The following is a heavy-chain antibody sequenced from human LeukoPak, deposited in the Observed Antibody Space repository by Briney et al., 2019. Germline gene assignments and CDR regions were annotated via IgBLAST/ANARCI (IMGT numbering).Heavy chain of an antibody. V-gene: IGHV1-8*01. CDR1: GYPFNNYD. CDR2: MNPHSGKT. CDR3: ARLSSHYGDYKVDP. Sequence: ASVNVSCKASGYPFNNYDINWVRQATGQGLERMGWMNPHSGKTGYAQNFQGRVTMTRDTSISTAYMELSRLRSEDTAVYYCARLSSHYGDYKVDPWGQGTLVTVSS. J-gene: IGHJ5*02. D-gene: IGHD4-17*01.